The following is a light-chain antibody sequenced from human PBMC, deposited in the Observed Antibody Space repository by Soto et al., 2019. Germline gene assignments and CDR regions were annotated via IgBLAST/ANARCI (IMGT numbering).Light chain of an antibody. V-gene: IGKV3-15*01. CDR2: GAS. CDR1: QSVSSN. Sequence: IMLTQSPATLSVTPGERATLSCRASQSVSSNLAWYQQKPGQAPRLLIYGASTMATGVPARFSGSGSGTEFILAISSLESEDFAVYYCQQYNNWPPYTFGQGTKMELK. J-gene: IGKJ2*01. CDR3: QQYNNWPPYT.